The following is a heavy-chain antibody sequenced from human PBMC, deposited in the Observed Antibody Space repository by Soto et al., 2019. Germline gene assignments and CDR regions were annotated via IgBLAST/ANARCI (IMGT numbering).Heavy chain of an antibody. D-gene: IGHD5-12*01. Sequence: QVQLVQSGAEVKKPGSSVTVSCKASGGTFSSYTISCVRQAPGQGLEWMGGIIPIFGTANYAQKFQGRVTITADDSTSTAYMELSSLRSEDTAVYYCARGNHRWLQLWYFDLWGRGTLVTVSS. V-gene: IGHV1-69*12. J-gene: IGHJ2*01. CDR1: GGTFSSYT. CDR2: IIPIFGTA. CDR3: ARGNHRWLQLWYFDL.